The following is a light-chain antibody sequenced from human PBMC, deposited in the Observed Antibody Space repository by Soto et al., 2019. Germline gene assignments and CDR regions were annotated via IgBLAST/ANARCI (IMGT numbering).Light chain of an antibody. Sequence: DIQMTQSPSSLSASVGDRVTITCRASQSISNSLNWYQQKPGKAPDLLIYAASNLQSGVPSRFTGSGSGTEFTLTLSSLQPEDFTTYYCQHSDSSPQMYTFGQGTKLEIK. CDR2: AAS. V-gene: IGKV1-39*01. J-gene: IGKJ2*01. CDR3: QHSDSSPQMYT. CDR1: QSISNS.